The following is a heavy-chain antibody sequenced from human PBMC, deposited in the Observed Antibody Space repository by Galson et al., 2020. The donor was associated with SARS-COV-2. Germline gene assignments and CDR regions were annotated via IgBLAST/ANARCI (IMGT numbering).Heavy chain of an antibody. J-gene: IGHJ4*02. V-gene: IGHV3-7*01. D-gene: IGHD6-19*01. CDR3: ARVELSQWLGVNYFDY. CDR2: IKQDGSEK. Sequence: GESLKISCAASGFTFSSYWMSWVRQAPGKGLEWVANIKQDGSEKYYVDSVKGRFTISRDNAKNSLYLQMNSLRAEDTAVYYCARVELSQWLGVNYFDYWGQGTLVTVSS. CDR1: GFTFSSYW.